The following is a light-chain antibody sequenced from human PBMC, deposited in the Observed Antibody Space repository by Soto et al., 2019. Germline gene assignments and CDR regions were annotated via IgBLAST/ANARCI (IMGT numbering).Light chain of an antibody. CDR2: HTS. J-gene: IGKJ2*01. CDR1: QSVGGN. CDR3: QQVNTWPYT. V-gene: IGKV3-15*01. Sequence: EIVLTQSPATLSVSPGERATLSCRASQSVGGNLAWYQQKPGQGPRLLIYHTSIRVTGIPARFSGSGSVTDFTLTISSLQSEDFAVYFCQQVNTWPYTFGQGTELEIK.